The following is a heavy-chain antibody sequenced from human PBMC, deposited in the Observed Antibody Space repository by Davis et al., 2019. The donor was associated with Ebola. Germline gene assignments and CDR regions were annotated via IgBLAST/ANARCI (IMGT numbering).Heavy chain of an antibody. CDR2: ISHDGTDK. CDR3: VRDPTELVGFYFDY. D-gene: IGHD2-21*01. V-gene: IGHV3-30-3*01. CDR1: GFTFSNFA. J-gene: IGHJ4*02. Sequence: PGGSLRLSCAPSGFTFSNFAMHWVRQAPGKGLEWVALISHDGTDKYYADSVKGRFTISRDKSKNTLYLQMNSLRREVTAVYYCVRDPTELVGFYFDYWGQGTLLTVSS.